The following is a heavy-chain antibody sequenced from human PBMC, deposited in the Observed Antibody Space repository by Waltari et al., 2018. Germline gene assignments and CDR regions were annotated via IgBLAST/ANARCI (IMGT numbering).Heavy chain of an antibody. CDR3: AKGSREYYYDSSGYYY. Sequence: EVQLVESGGGLVQPGGSLRLSCAASGFTFSSYAMSWVRQAPGKGLEWVSAISGSGGSTYYADSVKGRFTISRDNSKNTLYLQMNSLRAEDTAVYYCAKGSREYYYDSSGYYYWGQGTLVTVSS. J-gene: IGHJ4*02. V-gene: IGHV3-23*04. CDR2: ISGSGGST. D-gene: IGHD3-22*01. CDR1: GFTFSSYA.